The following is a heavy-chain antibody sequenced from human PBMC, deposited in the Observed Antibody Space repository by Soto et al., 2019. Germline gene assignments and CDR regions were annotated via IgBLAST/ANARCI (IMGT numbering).Heavy chain of an antibody. CDR3: ATGGPDSSGYYYALDY. D-gene: IGHD3-22*01. CDR2: ISAYNGNT. J-gene: IGHJ4*02. Sequence: QVQLVQSGAEVKKPGASVKVSCKASGYTFTSYGISWVRQAPGQGLEWMGWISAYNGNTNYAQKLQGRVTMTTDTATSTAYRELRSLRSDDTAVYYCATGGPDSSGYYYALDYWGQGTLVTVSS. CDR1: GYTFTSYG. V-gene: IGHV1-18*01.